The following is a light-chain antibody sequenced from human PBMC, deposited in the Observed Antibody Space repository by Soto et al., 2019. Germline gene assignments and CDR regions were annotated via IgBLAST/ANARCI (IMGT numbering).Light chain of an antibody. CDR3: QQYGSSPWT. CDR2: GAS. J-gene: IGKJ3*01. V-gene: IGKV3-20*01. CDR1: QSVSSSY. Sequence: EIVLTQSPGTLSLSPGERATLSCRASQSVSSSYLVWYQQKPGQAPRLLIYGASSRATGIPDRFSGSGSETDFTLTISRLEPEDFAVYYCQQYGSSPWTFGPGTKVDIK.